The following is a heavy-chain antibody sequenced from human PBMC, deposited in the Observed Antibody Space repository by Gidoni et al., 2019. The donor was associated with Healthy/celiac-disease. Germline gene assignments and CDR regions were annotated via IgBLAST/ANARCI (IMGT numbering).Heavy chain of an antibody. CDR2: SIPIVGIS. J-gene: IGHJ6*02. Sequence: QVQLVQSGAEVKKPGPSVKVSCKASGGTFSSSAISWVRQARGQGLEWIGGSIPIVGISNYAHKFQGRVTITADESTSTAYMDLSSLRSEDTAVYYCAREWFGELEFSHDYYYGMDVWGQGTTVTVSS. D-gene: IGHD3-10*01. CDR1: GGTFSSSA. V-gene: IGHV1-69*01. CDR3: AREWFGELEFSHDYYYGMDV.